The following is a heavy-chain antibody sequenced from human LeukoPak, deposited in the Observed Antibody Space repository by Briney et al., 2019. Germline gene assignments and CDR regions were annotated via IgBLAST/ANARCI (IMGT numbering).Heavy chain of an antibody. CDR1: GGSISSSSYY. D-gene: IGHD3-10*01. CDR2: IYYSGST. CDR3: VRQPPSVWFGELWYFDY. V-gene: IGHV4-39*01. J-gene: IGHJ4*02. Sequence: PSETLSLTCTVSGGSISSSSYYWGWIRQPPGKGLEWIGSIYYSGSTYYNPSLKSRVTISVDTSKNQFSLKLSSVTAADTAVYYCVRQPPSVWFGELWYFDYWGQGTLVTVSS.